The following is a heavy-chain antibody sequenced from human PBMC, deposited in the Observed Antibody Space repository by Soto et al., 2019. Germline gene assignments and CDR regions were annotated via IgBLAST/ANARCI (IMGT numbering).Heavy chain of an antibody. J-gene: IGHJ4*02. V-gene: IGHV1-18*01. CDR1: GYTFTSYA. CDR2: ISAYNGNT. D-gene: IGHD1-26*01. Sequence: ASVKVSCKASGYTFTSYAMHWVRQAPGQRLEWMGWISAYNGNTNYAQKLQGRVTMTTDTSTSTAYMELRSLRSDDTAVYYCARESRVVGATTDYWGQGTLVTVSS. CDR3: ARESRVVGATTDY.